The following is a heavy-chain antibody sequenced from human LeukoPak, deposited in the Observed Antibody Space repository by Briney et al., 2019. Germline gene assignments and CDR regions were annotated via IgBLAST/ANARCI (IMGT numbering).Heavy chain of an antibody. Sequence: SETLSLTCAVYGGSFSGYYWSWIRQPPGKGLEWIGYIYYSGSTNYNPSLKSRVTISVDTSKNQFSLKLSSVTAADTAVYYCARFRELPKFDYWGQGTLVTVSS. CDR1: GGSFSGYY. CDR2: IYYSGST. V-gene: IGHV4-59*08. CDR3: ARFRELPKFDY. D-gene: IGHD1-26*01. J-gene: IGHJ4*02.